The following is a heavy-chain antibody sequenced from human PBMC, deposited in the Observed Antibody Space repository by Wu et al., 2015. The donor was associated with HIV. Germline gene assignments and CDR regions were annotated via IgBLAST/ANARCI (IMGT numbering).Heavy chain of an antibody. D-gene: IGHD3-10*01. J-gene: IGHJ4*02. CDR1: GYSFTSYD. V-gene: IGHV1-8*01. CDR3: ARGRLIYYGSGYYFDY. CDR2: INPNSGNT. Sequence: QVQLVQSGAEVKKFGSSVKVSCKASGYSFTSYDINWVRQAPGQGLEWVGWINPNSGNTGYAQKFQGRVTMTRNTSISTAYLELSSLRSDDTAVYYCARGRLIYYGSGYYFDYWDQGTLVTVSS.